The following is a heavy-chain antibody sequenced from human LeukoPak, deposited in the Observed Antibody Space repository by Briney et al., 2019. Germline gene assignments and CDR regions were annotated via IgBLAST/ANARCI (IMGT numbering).Heavy chain of an antibody. D-gene: IGHD2-2*01. CDR3: ARDSGYCSGTSCPSDY. CDR1: GFTFSSYA. CDR2: ISYDGSNK. Sequence: GGSLRLSCAASGFTFSSYAMHWVRQAPGKGLEWVAVISYDGSNKYYADSVKGRFTISRDNSKNTLYLQMNSLRAEDTAVYYCARDSGYCSGTSCPSDYWGQGTLVTVSS. J-gene: IGHJ4*02. V-gene: IGHV3-30*04.